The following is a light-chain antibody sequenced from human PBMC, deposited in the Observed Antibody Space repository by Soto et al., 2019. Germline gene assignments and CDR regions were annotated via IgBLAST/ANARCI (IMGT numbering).Light chain of an antibody. CDR1: QNINEF. CDR3: QQYDSYPNT. J-gene: IGKJ2*01. Sequence: DIQMTQSPSTLSASIGGRVTITCRASQNINEFLAWYQQKPGKAPNLLVYDVFNLYSGVSSRVSGSGAGTQFTLTVSNVQPDDSATYYCQQYDSYPNTFGQGTKLEI. V-gene: IGKV1-5*01. CDR2: DVF.